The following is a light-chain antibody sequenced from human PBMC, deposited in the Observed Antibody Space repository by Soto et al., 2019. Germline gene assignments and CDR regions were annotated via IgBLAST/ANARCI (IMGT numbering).Light chain of an antibody. V-gene: IGLV2-14*01. CDR2: EVS. J-gene: IGLJ1*01. Sequence: QSVLTQPASVSGSPGQSITISCTGTSSDVGAYNFVSWYQHHPDNAPKLMISEVSNRPSGVSDRFSGSKSGNTASLTISGLQAEDEADYYCASLTTTSFVYGTATKVTVL. CDR1: SSDVGAYNF. CDR3: ASLTTTSFV.